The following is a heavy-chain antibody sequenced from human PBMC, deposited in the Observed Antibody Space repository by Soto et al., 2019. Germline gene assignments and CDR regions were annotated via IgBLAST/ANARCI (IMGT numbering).Heavy chain of an antibody. CDR3: ARVRAALPYYYGMDV. D-gene: IGHD6-6*01. Sequence: ASVKVSCKASGYTFTGYYMHWVRQAPGQGLEWMGWINPNSGGTNYAQKFQGRVTMTRDTSISTAYMELSRLRSDDTAVYYCARVRAALPYYYGMDVWGQGTTVTVSS. V-gene: IGHV1-2*02. CDR1: GYTFTGYY. J-gene: IGHJ6*02. CDR2: INPNSGGT.